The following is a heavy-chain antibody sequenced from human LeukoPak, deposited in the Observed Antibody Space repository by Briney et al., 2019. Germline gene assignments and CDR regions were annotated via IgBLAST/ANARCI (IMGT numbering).Heavy chain of an antibody. CDR3: ARAGDILTDGQDWYFDL. CDR1: GGHLSGLH. J-gene: IGHJ2*01. D-gene: IGHD3-9*01. V-gene: IGHV4-34*01. Sequence: SDPVSLTCALCGGHLSGLHELWIPAPPGEAGEGIGEIYQRESPIYHPPLKSRVTISVDTSKNQFSLKLSSVTAADTAVYYCARAGDILTDGQDWYFDLWGRGTLVTVSS. CDR2: IYQRESP.